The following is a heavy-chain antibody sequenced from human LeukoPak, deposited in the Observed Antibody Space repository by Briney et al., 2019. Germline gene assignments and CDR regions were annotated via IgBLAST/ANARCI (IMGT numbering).Heavy chain of an antibody. V-gene: IGHV3-9*01. D-gene: IGHD3-22*01. Sequence: TGGSLRLSCAASGFTFDDYAMHWVRQAPGKGLEWVSGISWNSGSIGYADSVKGRFTISRDNAKNSLYLQMNSLRAEDTALYYCAKDFYPYYSDSSGYCFDIWGQGTMVTVSS. J-gene: IGHJ3*02. CDR2: ISWNSGSI. CDR3: AKDFYPYYSDSSGYCFDI. CDR1: GFTFDDYA.